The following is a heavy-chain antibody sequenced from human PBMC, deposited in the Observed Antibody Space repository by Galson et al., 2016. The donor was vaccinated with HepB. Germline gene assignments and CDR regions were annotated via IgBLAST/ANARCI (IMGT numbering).Heavy chain of an antibody. V-gene: IGHV3-43*01. D-gene: IGHD3-3*01. CDR2: IRWDGGRT. CDR3: AKGEGNFWSGYFDM. CDR1: GFSFDHYG. Sequence: SLRLSCAASGFSFDHYGMHWVRQSPGKGLEWVSLIRWDGGRTYYADSVKGRFTISRDNSKNSLYLHMNSLRTEDTALYYCAKGEGNFWSGYFDMWAKEQWSPSLQ. J-gene: IGHJ3*02.